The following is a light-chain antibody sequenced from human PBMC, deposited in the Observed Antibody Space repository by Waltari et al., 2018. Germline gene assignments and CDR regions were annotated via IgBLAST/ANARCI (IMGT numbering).Light chain of an antibody. CDR3: QQYGETPWT. CDR2: GAS. J-gene: IGKJ1*01. Sequence: ELVLPQSPGTLSLSPGDRATLSCRATESVPANYLAWYQQKPGQAPRLLISGASSRATGIPDRFSGRGSGTDFTLTIARLEPEDFAVYYCQQYGETPWTFGQGTKVDLK. CDR1: ESVPANY. V-gene: IGKV3-20*01.